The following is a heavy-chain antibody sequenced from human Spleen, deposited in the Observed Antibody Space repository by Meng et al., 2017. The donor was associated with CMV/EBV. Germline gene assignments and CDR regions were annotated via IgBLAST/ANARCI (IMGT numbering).Heavy chain of an antibody. CDR3: ARRNASSSGYYYYGMDV. CDR2: ITATSGST. J-gene: IGHJ6*02. CDR1: GFTFSNYA. V-gene: IGHV3-23*01. D-gene: IGHD6-6*01. Sequence: GESLKISCAASGFTFSNYAMAWVRQAPGKGLEWVSPITATSGSTYYTDSVKGRFTVSRDNSKNTLYLQMNSLRAEDTAVYYCARRNASSSGYYYYGMDVWGRGTAVTVSS.